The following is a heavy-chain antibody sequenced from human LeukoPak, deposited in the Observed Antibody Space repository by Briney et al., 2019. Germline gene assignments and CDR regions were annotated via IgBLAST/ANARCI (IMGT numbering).Heavy chain of an antibody. J-gene: IGHJ6*02. CDR3: ARDRDLRYCSSTSCQRAHYYYGMDV. D-gene: IGHD2-2*01. CDR1: GFTFSSYA. CDR2: ISGSGGST. V-gene: IGHV3-23*01. Sequence: PGGSLRLSGAASGFTFSSYAMSWVRQAPGKGPEWVSAISGSGGSTYYADSVKGRFTISRDNSKNSLYLQMNSLRAEDTAVYYCARDRDLRYCSSTSCQRAHYYYGMDVWGQGTTVTVSS.